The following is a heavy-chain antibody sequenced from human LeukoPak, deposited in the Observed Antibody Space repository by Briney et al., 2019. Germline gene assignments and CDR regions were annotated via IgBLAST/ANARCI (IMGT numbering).Heavy chain of an antibody. D-gene: IGHD6-13*01. J-gene: IGHJ4*02. CDR3: ARAPRRAAAGSDY. Sequence: GGSLRLSCAASGFTFRNTWMTWVRQAPGKGLDWVATIRPDGRDKFYVDSVRGRFTISRDNVKDSLYLQMNSLRVEDTAVYYCARAPRRAAAGSDYWGQGTLVTVSS. V-gene: IGHV3-7*01. CDR2: IRPDGRDK. CDR1: GFTFRNTW.